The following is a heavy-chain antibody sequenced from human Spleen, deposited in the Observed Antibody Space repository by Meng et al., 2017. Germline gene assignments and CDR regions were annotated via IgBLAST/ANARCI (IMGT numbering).Heavy chain of an antibody. J-gene: IGHJ4*02. CDR1: GYTFTSYY. CDR3: ARCPYYYDSSGYKDPADY. D-gene: IGHD3-22*01. V-gene: IGHV1-46*01. Sequence: ASVKVSCKASGYTFTSYYMHWVRQAPGQGLEWMGIINPSGGSTSYAQKFQGRVTMTRDTSTSTVYMELSSLRSEDTAVYYCARCPYYYDSSGYKDPADYWGQGTLVTVSS. CDR2: INPSGGST.